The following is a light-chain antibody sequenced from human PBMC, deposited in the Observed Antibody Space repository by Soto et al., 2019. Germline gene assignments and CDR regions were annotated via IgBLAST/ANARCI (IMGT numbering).Light chain of an antibody. V-gene: IGKV1-5*01. Sequence: DIQMTQSPSTLSASVEDRVTITCRASQSISSWLAWYQQKPGKAPKLLIHDASSLESGVPSRFSGSGSGTEFTLTISSLQPDDFATYYCQQYNSYRWTFGQGTKVEIK. CDR2: DAS. J-gene: IGKJ1*01. CDR1: QSISSW. CDR3: QQYNSYRWT.